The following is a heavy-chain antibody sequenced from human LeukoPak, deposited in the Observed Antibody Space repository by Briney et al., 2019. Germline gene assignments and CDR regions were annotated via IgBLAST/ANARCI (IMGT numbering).Heavy chain of an antibody. CDR1: GGSISSYY. V-gene: IGHV4-59*01. Sequence: SETLSLTCTVSGGSISSYYWSWIRQPPGKGLEWIGYIYYSGSTNYNPSLKSRVTISVDTSKNQFSLKLSSVTAADTAVYYCARGGRSRGYFDYWGQGTLVTVSS. J-gene: IGHJ4*02. CDR2: IYYSGST. CDR3: ARGGRSRGYFDY. D-gene: IGHD3-10*01.